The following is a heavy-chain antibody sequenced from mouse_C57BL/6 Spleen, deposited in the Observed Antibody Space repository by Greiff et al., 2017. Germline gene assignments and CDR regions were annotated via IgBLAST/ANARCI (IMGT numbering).Heavy chain of an antibody. Sequence: EVKLVESGGGLVQPKGSLKLSCAASGFSFNTYAMNWVRQAPGKGLEWVARIRSKSNNYATYYADSVKDRFTISRDDSESMLYLQMNNLKTEEPAMYYCVRLDGTSYAMDYWGQGTSVTVSS. D-gene: IGHD1-1*01. CDR1: GFSFNTYA. J-gene: IGHJ4*01. CDR3: VRLDGTSYAMDY. V-gene: IGHV10-1*01. CDR2: IRSKSNNYAT.